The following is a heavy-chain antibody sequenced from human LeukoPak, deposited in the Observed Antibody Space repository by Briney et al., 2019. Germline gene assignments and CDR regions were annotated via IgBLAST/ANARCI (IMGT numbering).Heavy chain of an antibody. D-gene: IGHD1-26*01. Sequence: GGSLRLSCTASGFTVSSDDMSWVRQAPGKGLEWVAVTYSSGSTYYADSVKGRITTSRDNSKNTLYLQLNSLRVDDTDVYYCASDSNGSNGYWRQATLVTVSS. CDR2: TYSSGST. J-gene: IGHJ4*02. CDR3: ASDSNGSNGY. CDR1: GFTVSSDD. V-gene: IGHV3-53*01.